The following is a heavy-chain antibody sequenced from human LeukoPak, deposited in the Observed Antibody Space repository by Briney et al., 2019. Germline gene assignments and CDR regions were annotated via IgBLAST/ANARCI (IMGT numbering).Heavy chain of an antibody. J-gene: IGHJ4*02. CDR3: AKDRDYYLVGFFDY. V-gene: IGHV3-23*01. CDR1: GFTFSSYA. Sequence: GGSLRLSCAASGFTFSSYAMSWVPQAPGKGLEWVSAISGSGVTTYYADSVKGRFTISRDNSKNTLYLQMNSLRAEDTALYYCAKDRDYYLVGFFDYGGQGPLVTVSS. CDR2: ISGSGVTT. D-gene: IGHD3-10*01.